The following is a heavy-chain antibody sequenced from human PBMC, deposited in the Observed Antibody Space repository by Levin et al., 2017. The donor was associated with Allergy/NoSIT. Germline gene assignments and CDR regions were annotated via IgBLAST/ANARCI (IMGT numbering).Heavy chain of an antibody. V-gene: IGHV5-51*01. D-gene: IGHD1-1*01. Sequence: GGSLRLSCKGSGSSFTTYWIGWVRQMPGKGLEWMGIIYPGDSDTRYSPSFRGQVTISADKSITTAYLQWSSLEASDTAMYYCARRGRGKERWFDPWGQGTLVTVSS. CDR2: IYPGDSDT. CDR3: ARRGRGKERWFDP. CDR1: GSSFTTYW. J-gene: IGHJ5*02.